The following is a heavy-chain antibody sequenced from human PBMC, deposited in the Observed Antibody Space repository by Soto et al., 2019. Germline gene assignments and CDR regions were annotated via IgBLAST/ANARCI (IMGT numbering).Heavy chain of an antibody. CDR1: GFTFSSYG. CDR3: ARDSEIVVGKDYYYYMDV. V-gene: IGHV3-33*01. Sequence: QVQLVESGEGVVQPGKSLRLSCAVSGFTFSSYGMHWVRQAPGKGLAWVARIWHDGSKTYYANSVKGRLTISRDNSKNTLYLIMNSLRVEDTAVYYCARDSEIVVGKDYYYYMDVWAKGTTVTVSS. D-gene: IGHD2-2*01. J-gene: IGHJ6*03. CDR2: IWHDGSKT.